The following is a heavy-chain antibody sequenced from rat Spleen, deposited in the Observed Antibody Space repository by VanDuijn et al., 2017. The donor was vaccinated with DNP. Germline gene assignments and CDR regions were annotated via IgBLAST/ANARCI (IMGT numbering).Heavy chain of an antibody. V-gene: IGHV5-25*01. J-gene: IGHJ1*01. Sequence: EVQLVESGGGLVQPGRSMKLSCAASGFTFSNYDMAWVRQAPTQGLEWVASISTNGGNSYYGDSVKGRFTISRDNAKSTLYLQMNSLRSEDMATYYCARHWGGSSYYWYFDFWGPGTMVTVSS. CDR3: ARHWGGSSYYWYFDF. D-gene: IGHD5-1*01. CDR2: ISTNGGNS. CDR1: GFTFSNYD.